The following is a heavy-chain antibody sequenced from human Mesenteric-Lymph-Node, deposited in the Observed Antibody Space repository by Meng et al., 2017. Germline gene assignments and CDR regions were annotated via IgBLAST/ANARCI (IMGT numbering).Heavy chain of an antibody. V-gene: IGHV4-31*03. D-gene: IGHD3-22*01. CDR3: ARVDSSGYFLDY. CDR2: IYYSGST. Sequence: QVQLQESGPGLVKPSQTRSRTCTVSGGSISRGGHSWSWIRQHPGKGLEWIAYIYYSGSTYYNPSLKSRVILSVDTSKNQFSLKLSSVTAADTAVYYCARVDSSGYFLDYWGQGTLVTVSS. J-gene: IGHJ4*01. CDR1: GGSISRGGHS.